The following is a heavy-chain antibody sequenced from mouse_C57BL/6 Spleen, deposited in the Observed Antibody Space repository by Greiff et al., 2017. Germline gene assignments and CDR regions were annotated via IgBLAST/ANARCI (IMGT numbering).Heavy chain of an antibody. J-gene: IGHJ3*01. V-gene: IGHV1-52*01. CDR2: IDPSDSET. CDR1: GYTFTSYW. CDR3: ARWDYGSSFWFAY. Sequence: VKLQQPGAELVRPGSSVKLSCKASGYTFTSYWMHWVKQRPIQGLEWIGNIDPSDSETHYNQKFKDKATLTVDKSSSTAYMQLSSLTSEDSAVYYCARWDYGSSFWFAYWGQGTLVTVSA. D-gene: IGHD1-1*01.